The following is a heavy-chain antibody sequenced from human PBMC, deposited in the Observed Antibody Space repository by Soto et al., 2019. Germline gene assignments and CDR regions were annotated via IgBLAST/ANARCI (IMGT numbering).Heavy chain of an antibody. CDR1: GGTFSSYA. D-gene: IGHD2-2*01. Sequence: SVKLYCKASGGTFSSYAISWVRQAPGQGLEWMGGIIPIFGTANYAQKFQGRVTIAADESTSTAYMELSSLRSEDTAVYYCARNVVPAAIYYYYGMDVWGQGTTVTVSS. CDR2: IIPIFGTA. V-gene: IGHV1-69*13. J-gene: IGHJ6*02. CDR3: ARNVVPAAIYYYYGMDV.